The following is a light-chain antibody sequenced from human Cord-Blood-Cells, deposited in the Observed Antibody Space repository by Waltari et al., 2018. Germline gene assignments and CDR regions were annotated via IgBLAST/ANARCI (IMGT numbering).Light chain of an antibody. J-gene: IGKJ3*01. V-gene: IGKV3-20*01. CDR2: GAS. Sequence: EIVLTQSPGTLSLSPGERATLSCRASPSFSRSYLAWYRQKPGQAARLIIYGASSSATGISDRFSGSESGTGFTLTSSRLEPEDIAVYYCQQYGSSPFTFGPGTKVDI. CDR1: PSFSRSY. CDR3: QQYGSSPFT.